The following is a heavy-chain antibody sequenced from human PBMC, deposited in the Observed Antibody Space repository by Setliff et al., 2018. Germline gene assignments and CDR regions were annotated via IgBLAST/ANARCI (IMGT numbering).Heavy chain of an antibody. CDR1: GGSISSGSYH. CDR2: IYSSGST. Sequence: SETLSLTCTVSGGSISSGSYHWSWIRQPAGKGLEWIGHIYSSGSTNYNPSLKSRVTISVDRSKNQFSLKLSSVIAADTAVYYCARDLYSSSSGGFYYYYYYMDVWGKGTTVTVSS. D-gene: IGHD6-6*01. CDR3: ARDLYSSSSGGFYYYYYYMDV. J-gene: IGHJ6*03. V-gene: IGHV4-61*09.